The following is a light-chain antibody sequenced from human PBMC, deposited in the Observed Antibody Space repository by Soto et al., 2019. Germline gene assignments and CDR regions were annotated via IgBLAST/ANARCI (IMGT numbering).Light chain of an antibody. V-gene: IGKV3-20*01. CDR2: GTS. CDR3: QQYGSSLFT. CDR1: QSVSSKY. Sequence: EIVLTQSPGTLSLTPGERATLSCRASQSVSSKYLAWYQQKPGQAPRVLIYGTSIRASGVPERFSGGGSGTDFTLTITRLEPEDFAVYYCQQYGSSLFTFGPGTKVDFK. J-gene: IGKJ3*01.